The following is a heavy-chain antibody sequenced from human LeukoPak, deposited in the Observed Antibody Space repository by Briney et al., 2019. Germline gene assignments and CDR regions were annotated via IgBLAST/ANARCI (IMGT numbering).Heavy chain of an antibody. Sequence: GRSLRLSCAASGFTFSSYGMHWVRQAPGKGLEWVAVIWYDGSNKYYADSVKGRFTISRDNSKNTLYLQMNSLRAEDTAVYYCARITHSSGWYAVLVYWGQGTLVTVSS. CDR3: ARITHSSGWYAVLVY. CDR2: IWYDGSNK. J-gene: IGHJ4*02. CDR1: GFTFSSYG. V-gene: IGHV3-33*01. D-gene: IGHD6-19*01.